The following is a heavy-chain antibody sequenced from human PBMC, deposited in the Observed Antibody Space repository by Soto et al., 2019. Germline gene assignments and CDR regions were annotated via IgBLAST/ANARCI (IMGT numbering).Heavy chain of an antibody. V-gene: IGHV3-21*01. J-gene: IGHJ6*02. CDR2: ISSSSSYI. CDR3: ARERMVLGVGNGMDV. Sequence: PGGSLRLSCAASGFTFSSYSMNWVRQAPGKGLEWVSSISSSSSYIYYADSVKGRFTISRDNAKNSLYLQMNSLRAEDTAAYYCARERMVLGVGNGMDVWGQGTTVTVSS. CDR1: GFTFSSYS. D-gene: IGHD3-10*01.